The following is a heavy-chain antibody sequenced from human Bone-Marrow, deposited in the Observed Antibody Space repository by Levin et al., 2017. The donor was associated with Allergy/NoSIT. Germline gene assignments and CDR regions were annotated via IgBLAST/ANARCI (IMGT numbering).Heavy chain of an antibody. CDR2: VNSDGTSR. CDR1: GFTFSSYW. J-gene: IGHJ6*02. CDR3: ARGRYGVDV. V-gene: IGHV3-74*03. Sequence: GGSLRLSCAASGFTFSSYWMHWARQAPGKGLVWVSRVNSDGTSRTYADSVKGRFTISRDDAKSTLYLQMNSLRVEDTAVYYCARGRYGVDVWGQGTTVTVSS.